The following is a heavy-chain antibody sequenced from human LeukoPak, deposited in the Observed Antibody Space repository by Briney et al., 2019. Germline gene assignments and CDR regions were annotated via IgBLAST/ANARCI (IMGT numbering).Heavy chain of an antibody. CDR1: GFTFSDHY. V-gene: IGHV3-72*01. Sequence: GGSLRLSCAASGFTFSDHYMDWVRQAPGKGLEWVGRTRNKANSYTTEYAASAKGRFTISRDDSKNSLYLQMNSLKTEDTAVYYCARGRDYFDYWGQGTLVTVSS. CDR2: TRNKANSYTT. J-gene: IGHJ4*02. CDR3: ARGRDYFDY.